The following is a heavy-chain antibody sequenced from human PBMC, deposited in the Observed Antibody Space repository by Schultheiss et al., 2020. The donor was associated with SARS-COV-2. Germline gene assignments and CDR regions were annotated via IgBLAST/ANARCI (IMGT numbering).Heavy chain of an antibody. CDR1: GGSISSGGYS. V-gene: IGHV4-61*08. CDR2: IYYSGST. J-gene: IGHJ3*02. Sequence: SETLSLTCAVSGGSISSGGYSWSWIRQPPGKGLEWIGYIYYSGSTNYNPSLKSRVTISVDTSKNQFSLKLSSVTAADTAVYYCARDLGGRGARHAAFDIWGQGTMVTVSS. D-gene: IGHD6-25*01. CDR3: ARDLGGRGARHAAFDI.